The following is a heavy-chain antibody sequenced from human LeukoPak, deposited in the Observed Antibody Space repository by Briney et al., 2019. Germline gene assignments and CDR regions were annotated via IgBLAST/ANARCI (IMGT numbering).Heavy chain of an antibody. CDR3: TRRAMATPDPFDY. Sequence: PSETLSLTCSVSGGSISTYYWSWLRQPPGKQLEWIGYVFYTGATSYNPSLKTRVTISVDTSANQFSLKLASVTAADTAVYYCTRRAMATPDPFDYWGQGTQVTVSS. J-gene: IGHJ4*02. V-gene: IGHV4-59*08. CDR1: GGSISTYY. CDR2: VFYTGAT. D-gene: IGHD5-18*01.